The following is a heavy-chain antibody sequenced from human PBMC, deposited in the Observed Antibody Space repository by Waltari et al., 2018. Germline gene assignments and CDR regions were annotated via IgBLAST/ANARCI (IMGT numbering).Heavy chain of an antibody. J-gene: IGHJ4*02. V-gene: IGHV4-39*07. Sequence: QLQLQESGPGLVKPSETLSLTCTVSGGSISSSSYYWGWIRQPPGKGLEWIGSIYYSGSTYYNPSLTIRVTISVDTSKNQFSLKLSSVTAADTAVYYCARVRITMVQGVIDYWGQGTLVTVSS. CDR1: GGSISSSSYY. CDR2: IYYSGST. CDR3: ARVRITMVQGVIDY. D-gene: IGHD3-10*01.